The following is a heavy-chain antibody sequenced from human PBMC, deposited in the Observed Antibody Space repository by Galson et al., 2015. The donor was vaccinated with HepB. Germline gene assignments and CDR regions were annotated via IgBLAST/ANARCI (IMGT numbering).Heavy chain of an antibody. D-gene: IGHD2-15*01. V-gene: IGHV4-59*01. CDR3: AREVVPPDYFDY. Sequence: TLSLTCTVSGGSISSYYWSWIRQPPGKGLEWIGYIYYSGSTNYNPSLKSRVTISVDTSKNQFSLKLSSVTAADTAVYYCAREVVPPDYFDYWGQGTLVTVSS. CDR2: IYYSGST. J-gene: IGHJ4*02. CDR1: GGSISSYY.